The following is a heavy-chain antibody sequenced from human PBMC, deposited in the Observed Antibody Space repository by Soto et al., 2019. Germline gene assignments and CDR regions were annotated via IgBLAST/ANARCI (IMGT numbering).Heavy chain of an antibody. CDR1: GYTFTSYG. CDR3: ARDPPSRYYYYMDV. V-gene: IGHV1-18*01. Sequence: GASVKVSCKASGYTFTSYGISWVRQAPGQGLEWMGWISAYNGNTNYAQKLQGRVTMTTDTSTSTAYMELRSLRSDDTAVYYCARDPPSRYYYYMDVWGKGTTVTVSS. J-gene: IGHJ6*03. CDR2: ISAYNGNT.